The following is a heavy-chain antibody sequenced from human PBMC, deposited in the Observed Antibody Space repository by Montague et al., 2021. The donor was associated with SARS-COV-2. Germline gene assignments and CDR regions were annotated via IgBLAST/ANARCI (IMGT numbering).Heavy chain of an antibody. CDR1: GGSISSFY. D-gene: IGHD2-15*01. J-gene: IGHJ4*02. CDR2: TPDSGST. V-gene: IGHV4-59*08. CDR3: ARHYSATLPAVY. Sequence: SETLSLTCTVSGGSISSFYWSWFRQPPGKGLERIGYTPDSGSTNYNPSLTSRVTMSVDTSKNQFSLKVNSVTAADTAVYYCARHYSATLPAVYWGQGTLVTVSS.